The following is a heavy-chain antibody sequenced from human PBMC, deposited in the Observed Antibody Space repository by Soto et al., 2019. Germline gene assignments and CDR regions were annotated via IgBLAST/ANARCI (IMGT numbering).Heavy chain of an antibody. CDR3: ARTTAVPNTLRSRYFFDY. CDR2: ISYTGSA. D-gene: IGHD4-17*01. V-gene: IGHV4-59*01. CDR1: GGSINYSY. Sequence: ASETLSLTCTVSGGSINYSYWTWIRQPPGKGLEWIGYISYTGSANYNASLKSRLTISVDTSKNQFSLRLSSVTTADTALYYCARTTAVPNTLRSRYFFDYWGQGTLVTVSS. J-gene: IGHJ4*02.